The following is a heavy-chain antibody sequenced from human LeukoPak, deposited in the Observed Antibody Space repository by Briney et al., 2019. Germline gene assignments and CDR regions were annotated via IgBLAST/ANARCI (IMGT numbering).Heavy chain of an antibody. J-gene: IGHJ4*02. CDR1: SYSISSGYY. CDR3: GRDRPTGYYDY. Sequence: ASETLSLTCTVSSYSISSGYYWGWIRQPPGKGLERIASINHSGITYYNPSLKSRVTISVDTSKNQFSLKVTSVTAADTAVYYCGRDRPTGYYDYWGQGTLVTVSS. D-gene: IGHD3-9*01. CDR2: INHSGIT. V-gene: IGHV4-38-2*02.